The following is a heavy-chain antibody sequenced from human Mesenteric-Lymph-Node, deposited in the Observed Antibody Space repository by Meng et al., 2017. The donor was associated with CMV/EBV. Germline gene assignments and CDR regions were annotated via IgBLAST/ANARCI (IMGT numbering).Heavy chain of an antibody. V-gene: IGHV3-11*04. CDR3: ARDRPYDFWAFDI. J-gene: IGHJ3*02. CDR2: ISSSGSTI. CDR1: GFTFSDYY. Sequence: GESLKISCAASGFTFSDYYMSWVRQAPGKGLEWVSYISSSGSTIYYADSVKGRFTISRDNAKNSLYLQMNSLRAEDTAVYYCARDRPYDFWAFDIWGQGTMVTVSS. D-gene: IGHD3-3*01.